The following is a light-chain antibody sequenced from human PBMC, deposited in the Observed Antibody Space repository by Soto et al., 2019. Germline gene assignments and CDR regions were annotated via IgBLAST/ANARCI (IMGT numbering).Light chain of an antibody. J-gene: IGKJ1*01. V-gene: IGKV3-15*01. CDR2: GAS. CDR3: QQYNNWPPWT. Sequence: EIVMTQSPATLSVSPGERATLSCRASQSVSSNLAWYQQKPGQAPRLLIYGASTRDTGIPARFSGSGSGTEFTLTISSLQSEDFAVYYCQQYNNWPPWTFGQGTRWISN. CDR1: QSVSSN.